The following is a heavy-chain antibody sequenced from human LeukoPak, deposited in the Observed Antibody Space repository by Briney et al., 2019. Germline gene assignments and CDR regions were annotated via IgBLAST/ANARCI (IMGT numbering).Heavy chain of an antibody. D-gene: IGHD2-2*01. CDR2: VSGGGGT. CDR1: GFTFSSCA. CDR3: VRDRCSSTSCHDSPNWFDP. J-gene: IGHJ5*02. Sequence: GGSLRLSCVASGFTFSSCAMSWVRQAPGKGLEWVSGVSGGGGTYYADSVKGRFTISRDNAKNSLYLQMNSLRAEDTALYYCVRDRCSSTSCHDSPNWFDPWGQGTLVTVSS. V-gene: IGHV3-23*01.